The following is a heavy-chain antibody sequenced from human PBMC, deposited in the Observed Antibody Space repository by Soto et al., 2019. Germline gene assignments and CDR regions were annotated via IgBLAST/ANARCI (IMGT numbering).Heavy chain of an antibody. J-gene: IGHJ6*02. CDR2: IKQDGSEE. Sequence: LRLSCAASGFTFSSYWMSWVRQVPGKGLEWVANIKQDGSEESYADSVKGRFTISRDNAKNSLYLQMNSLRAEDTALYYCAKDHHGITIFGVVIPYYYYGMDVWGQGTTVTVSS. CDR1: GFTFSSYW. CDR3: AKDHHGITIFGVVIPYYYYGMDV. V-gene: IGHV3-7*03. D-gene: IGHD3-3*01.